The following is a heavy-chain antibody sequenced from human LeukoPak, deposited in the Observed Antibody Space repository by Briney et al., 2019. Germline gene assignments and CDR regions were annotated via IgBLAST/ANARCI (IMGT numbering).Heavy chain of an antibody. J-gene: IGHJ4*02. CDR2: IYTSGST. CDR3: ASGYYRIEY. V-gene: IGHV4-4*07. D-gene: IGHD3-3*01. Sequence: PSETLSLTCTVSGDSISSYYWSWIRQPVGKGLEWIGRIYTSGSTNYNPSLKSRVTMSVDTSNNQFSLKLSSVTAADTAVYYCASGYYRIEYWSQGTLVTVSS. CDR1: GDSISSYY.